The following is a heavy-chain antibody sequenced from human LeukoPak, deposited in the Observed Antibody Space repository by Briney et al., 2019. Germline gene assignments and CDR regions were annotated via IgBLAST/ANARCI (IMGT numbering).Heavy chain of an antibody. V-gene: IGHV1-18*01. CDR3: ARDLTFAATMY. J-gene: IGHJ4*02. D-gene: IGHD2-15*01. Sequence: ASVKVSCKAPGYTFSSYDISWVRQAPGQGLEWVGRISAYNGDTNYAQKLQGRVTMTTDTSTSTAYMELRSLRSDDTAVYYCARDLTFAATMYWGQGTLVTVSS. CDR2: ISAYNGDT. CDR1: GYTFSSYD.